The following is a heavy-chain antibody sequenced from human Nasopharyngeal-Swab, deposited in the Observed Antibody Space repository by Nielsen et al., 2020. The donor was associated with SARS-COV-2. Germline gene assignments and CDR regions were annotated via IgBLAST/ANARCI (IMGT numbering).Heavy chain of an antibody. CDR3: ARALTVDTAMVIYYYYYYGMDV. D-gene: IGHD5-18*01. CDR2: MNPNSGNT. Sequence: WVGQAPGQGLEWMGWMNPNSGNTGYAQKFQGRVTMTRNTSISTAYMELSSLRSEDTAAYYCARALTVDTAMVIYYYYYYGMDVWGQGTTVTVSS. V-gene: IGHV1-8*01. J-gene: IGHJ6*02.